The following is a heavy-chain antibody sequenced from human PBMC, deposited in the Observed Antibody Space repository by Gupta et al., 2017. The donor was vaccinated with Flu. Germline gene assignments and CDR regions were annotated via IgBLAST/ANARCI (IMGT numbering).Heavy chain of an antibody. CDR2: INGGNGDR. Sequence: VRHAPGQSLEWMGWINGGNGDRKYSQQFQDRVTICRDTSASTAYLDLSSLRSAATAVYYCARALTGPLDYWGQGTLVTVSS. CDR3: ARALTGPLDY. J-gene: IGHJ4*02. V-gene: IGHV1-3*01. D-gene: IGHD1-20*01.